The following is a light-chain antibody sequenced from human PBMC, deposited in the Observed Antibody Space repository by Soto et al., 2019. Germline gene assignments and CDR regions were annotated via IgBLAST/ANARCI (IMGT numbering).Light chain of an antibody. CDR1: QSISSW. J-gene: IGKJ1*01. CDR3: QQYNSFST. Sequence: DIQMTQSPSTLSASVGDRVTITCRASQSISSWLAWYQQKPGKAPKLLIYKASSLESGVPSRFSGSGSGTEFTLTISSLQPDDFGTYYCQQYNSFSTFGQGTKVEMK. V-gene: IGKV1-5*03. CDR2: KAS.